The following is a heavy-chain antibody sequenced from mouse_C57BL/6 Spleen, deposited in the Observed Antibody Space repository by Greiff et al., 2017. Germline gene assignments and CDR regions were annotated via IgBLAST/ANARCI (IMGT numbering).Heavy chain of an antibody. Sequence: VQLQQPGAELVKPGASVKLSCKASGYTFTSYWMQWVKQRPGQGLEWIGEIDPSDSYTNYNQKFKGKATLTVDTSSSTAYMQLSSLTSEDSAVYYCARSDGNYGTWFAYRGQGTLVTVSA. CDR1: GYTFTSYW. D-gene: IGHD2-1*01. V-gene: IGHV1-50*01. CDR2: IDPSDSYT. J-gene: IGHJ3*01. CDR3: ARSDGNYGTWFAY.